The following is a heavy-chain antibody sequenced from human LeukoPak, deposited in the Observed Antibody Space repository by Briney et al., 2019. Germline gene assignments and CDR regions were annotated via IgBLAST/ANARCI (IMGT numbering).Heavy chain of an antibody. J-gene: IGHJ4*02. D-gene: IGHD3-9*01. Sequence: PSETLSLTCTVSGGSISSYYWSWIRQPAGKGLKWIGRIYTSGSTNYNPSLKSRFTMSVDTSKNQFSLKLSSVDAAETAVYYCARDRSYYDILTGYYDSGYFDYWGQGTLVTVSS. V-gene: IGHV4-4*07. CDR3: ARDRSYYDILTGYYDSGYFDY. CDR1: GGSISSYY. CDR2: IYTSGST.